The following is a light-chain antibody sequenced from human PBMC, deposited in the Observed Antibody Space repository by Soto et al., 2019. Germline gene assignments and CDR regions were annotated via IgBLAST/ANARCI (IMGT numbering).Light chain of an antibody. V-gene: IGKV3-20*01. Sequence: EIVLTQSACTLSLSPGERATLSCRARQRVGSSYSAWYQQKPVQAPRLLICGASSRATGIPDRFSGSGTATEFTLTITTLQSEDFAVYYCQQYNNWPPAQFGKGTKV. CDR2: GAS. CDR1: QRVGSSY. CDR3: QQYNNWPPAQ. J-gene: IGKJ1*01.